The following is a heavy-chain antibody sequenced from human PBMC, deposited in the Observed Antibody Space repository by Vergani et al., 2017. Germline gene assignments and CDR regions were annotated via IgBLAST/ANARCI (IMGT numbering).Heavy chain of an antibody. CDR2: ISSSSSYI. J-gene: IGHJ4*02. V-gene: IGHV3-11*06. Sequence: QVQLVESGGGLVKPGGSLRLSCAASGFTFSDYYMSWIRQAPGKGLEWVSYISSSSSYIHYSDSLKGRFTISRDNAKSSLYLQMNSLRAEDTAVYYCARGSRGSGWYFDYWGQGTLVTVSS. D-gene: IGHD6-19*01. CDR3: ARGSRGSGWYFDY. CDR1: GFTFSDYY.